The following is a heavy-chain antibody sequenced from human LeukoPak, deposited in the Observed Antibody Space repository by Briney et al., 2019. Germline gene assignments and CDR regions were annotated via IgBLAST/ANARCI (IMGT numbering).Heavy chain of an antibody. Sequence: GGSLRLSCAASGFTFNTFAMNWVRQAPGKGLEWVSCIGSSSAYIYYADSVKGRFTISRDNAKKSLYLQMNSLRAEDTAVYYCARTYSGYGNGIDYWGQGTLVTVSS. J-gene: IGHJ4*02. V-gene: IGHV3-21*01. CDR2: IGSSSAYI. CDR3: ARTYSGYGNGIDY. D-gene: IGHD5-12*01. CDR1: GFTFNTFA.